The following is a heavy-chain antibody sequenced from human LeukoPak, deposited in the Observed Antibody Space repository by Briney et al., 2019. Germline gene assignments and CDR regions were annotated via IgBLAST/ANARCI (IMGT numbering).Heavy chain of an antibody. CDR3: ARDYYDILTGSLDAFDI. V-gene: IGHV3-33*01. CDR2: IGYDGSNK. CDR1: GFTFSSYG. D-gene: IGHD3-9*01. J-gene: IGHJ3*02. Sequence: GGSLRLSCAASGFTFSSYGMHWVRQAPGKGLEWVAVIGYDGSNKYYADSVKGRFTISRDNSKNTLYLQMNSLRAEDTAVYYCARDYYDILTGSLDAFDIWGQGTMVTVSS.